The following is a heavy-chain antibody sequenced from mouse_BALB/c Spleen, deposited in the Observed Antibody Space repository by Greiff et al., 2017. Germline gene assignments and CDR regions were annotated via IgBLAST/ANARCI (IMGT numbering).Heavy chain of an antibody. CDR3: ARAGGTMITTFYYYAMDY. D-gene: IGHD2-4*01. J-gene: IGHJ4*01. CDR2: ISYDGSN. CDR1: GYSITSGYY. Sequence: ESGPGLVKPSQSLSLTCSVTGYSITSGYYWNWIRQFPGNKLEWMGYISYDGSNNYNPSLKNRISITRDTSKNQFFLKLNSVTTEDTATYCCARAGGTMITTFYYYAMDYWGQGTSVTVSS. V-gene: IGHV3-6*02.